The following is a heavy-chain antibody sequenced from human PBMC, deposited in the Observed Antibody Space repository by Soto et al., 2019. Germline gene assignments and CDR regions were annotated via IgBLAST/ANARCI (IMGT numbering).Heavy chain of an antibody. CDR2: ISYDGSNK. D-gene: IGHD6-13*01. CDR3: AKDRAAAAQIIDY. V-gene: IGHV3-30*18. Sequence: PGGSLRLSCAASGFTFSSYGMHWVRQAPGKGLEWVAVISYDGSNKYYADSVKGRFTISRDNSKNTLYLQMNSLRAEDTAVYYCAKDRAAAAQIIDYWGQGTLVTVSS. CDR1: GFTFSSYG. J-gene: IGHJ4*02.